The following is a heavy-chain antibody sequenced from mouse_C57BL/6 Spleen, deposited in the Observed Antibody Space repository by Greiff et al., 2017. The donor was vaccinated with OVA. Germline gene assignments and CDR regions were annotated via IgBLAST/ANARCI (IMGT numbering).Heavy chain of an antibody. CDR2: ITPSSGYP. CDR1: GYTFTSYT. CDR3: ARGMDYEDYAMDY. Sequence: VQLQQSGAELARPGASVKMSCKASGYTFTSYTMHWVKQRPGQGLEWIGYITPSSGYPKYNQKFKDKATLTADKSSSTAYMQLSSLTSEDSAVYYCARGMDYEDYAMDYWGQGTSVTVSS. V-gene: IGHV1-4*01. J-gene: IGHJ4*01. D-gene: IGHD2-4*01.